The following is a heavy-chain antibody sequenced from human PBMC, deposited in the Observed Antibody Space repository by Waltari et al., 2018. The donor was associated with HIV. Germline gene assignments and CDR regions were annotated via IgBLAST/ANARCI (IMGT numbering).Heavy chain of an antibody. CDR1: GDAVSSGRFY. V-gene: IGHV4-61*01. D-gene: IGHD6-13*01. Sequence: QVQLQESGPGLVKPSETLSLTCTVHGDAVSSGRFYWSWMRQPPGKGLEWLGNTYYSGRTSYNPSLKSRVTISIDASKNQFSLKLRSVTAADTAVYYCARVIAAAGLRFDSWGQGTLVTVSS. CDR3: ARVIAAAGLRFDS. J-gene: IGHJ4*02. CDR2: TYYSGRT.